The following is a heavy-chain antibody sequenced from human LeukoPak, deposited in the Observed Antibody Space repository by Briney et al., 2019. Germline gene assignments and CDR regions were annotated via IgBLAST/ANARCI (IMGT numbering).Heavy chain of an antibody. D-gene: IGHD6-19*01. CDR1: GGSLGGYY. V-gene: IGHV4-34*01. CDR2: INHSGST. Sequence: SETLSLTCAVYGGSLGGYYWSWISQPLGKGLEWIGEINHSGSTKYNPSLKSRVTISVDTSKNHFSLNLSSVTAADTAVYYCATGQWLAPTGDYWGQGTLVTVSS. J-gene: IGHJ4*02. CDR3: ATGQWLAPTGDY.